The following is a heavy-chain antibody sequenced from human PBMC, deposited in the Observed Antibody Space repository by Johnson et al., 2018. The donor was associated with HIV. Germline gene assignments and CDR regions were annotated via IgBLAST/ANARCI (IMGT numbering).Heavy chain of an antibody. J-gene: IGHJ3*01. D-gene: IGHD1-1*01. CDR3: ARSGPNWAFDF. CDR2: ISSDGTDT. V-gene: IGHV3-74*02. CDR1: GFTVSSNY. Sequence: EVQLVESGGGLIQPGGSLRLSCAASGFTVSSNYMNWVRQAPGKGLEWVSRISSDGTDTYYADSVKGRFTISRDNAKNTMFVQMNSLRVEDTAVYYCARSGPNWAFDFWGQGTMVTVSS.